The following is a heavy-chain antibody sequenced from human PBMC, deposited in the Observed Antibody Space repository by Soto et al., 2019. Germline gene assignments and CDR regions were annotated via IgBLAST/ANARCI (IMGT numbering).Heavy chain of an antibody. D-gene: IGHD3-3*01. V-gene: IGHV4-31*11. CDR1: GGSISSGGYY. CDR2: IYYSGST. J-gene: IGHJ5*02. CDR3: ARDPNPIFDT. Sequence: QVQLQESGPGLVKPSQTLSLTCAVSGGSISSGGYYWSWIRQHPGKGLEWIGYIYYSGSTYYNPSLKSRVTISVDTSKNQFFLTLSSVTDADTAVYYCARDPNPIFDTWGQGILVTVSS.